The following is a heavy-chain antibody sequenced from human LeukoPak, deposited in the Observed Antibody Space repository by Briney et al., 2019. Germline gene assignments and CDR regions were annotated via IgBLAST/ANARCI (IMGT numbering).Heavy chain of an antibody. CDR3: ARPRGWEQQAFDI. CDR1: GGSFSSGRYY. CDR2: IYSSGST. J-gene: IGHJ3*02. V-gene: IGHV4-61*09. D-gene: IGHD1-26*01. Sequence: SQTLSLTCTVSGGSFSSGRYYWSWIRQPAGKGLEWIGHIYSSGSTNYNPSLKSRVTISVDTSKSQFSLKLSSVTAADTAVYYCARPRGWEQQAFDIWGQGTMVTVSS.